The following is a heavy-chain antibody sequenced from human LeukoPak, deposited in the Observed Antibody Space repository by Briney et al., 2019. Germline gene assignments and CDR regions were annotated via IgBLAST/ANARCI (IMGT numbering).Heavy chain of an antibody. D-gene: IGHD3-10*02. J-gene: IGHJ6*04. V-gene: IGHV3-48*03. CDR3: AELGITMIGGV. Sequence: GGTLRLSCAASGFTFSSYEMNWVRQAPGKGLEWVSYISSSGSTIYYEDSVKGRFTISRDNAKNSLYLQMNSLRAEDTAVYYCAELGITMIGGVWGKGTTVTISS. CDR2: ISSSGSTI. CDR1: GFTFSSYE.